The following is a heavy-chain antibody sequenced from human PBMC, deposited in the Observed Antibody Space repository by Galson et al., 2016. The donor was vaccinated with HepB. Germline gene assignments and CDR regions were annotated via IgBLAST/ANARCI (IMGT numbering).Heavy chain of an antibody. J-gene: IGHJ4*02. D-gene: IGHD1-26*01. V-gene: IGHV3-48*04. Sequence: SLRLSCAASGFTFSTYSMNWVRQSPGKGLEWIAYIDGESGIILYADSVKGRFIISRDNAENSLHLQMNTLRGEDTAVYYCARDGTRTGSYSGAFYWGQGALVTVSS. CDR3: ARDGTRTGSYSGAFY. CDR1: GFTFSTYS. CDR2: IDGESGII.